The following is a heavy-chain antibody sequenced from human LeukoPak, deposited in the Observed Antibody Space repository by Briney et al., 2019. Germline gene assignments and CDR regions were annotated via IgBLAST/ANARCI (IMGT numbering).Heavy chain of an antibody. CDR3: ARIGYSSSCTDY. J-gene: IGHJ4*02. Sequence: GGSLRLSCEASGFTFTTYSMTWVRQAPGKGLEWVSIISSGSSAIFSADALKGRFTISRDNAKNSVYLQMNSLRAGDTAVYYCARIGYSSSCTDYWGQGTLVTVSS. CDR1: GFTFTTYS. D-gene: IGHD2-2*01. CDR2: ISSGSSAI. V-gene: IGHV3-21*01.